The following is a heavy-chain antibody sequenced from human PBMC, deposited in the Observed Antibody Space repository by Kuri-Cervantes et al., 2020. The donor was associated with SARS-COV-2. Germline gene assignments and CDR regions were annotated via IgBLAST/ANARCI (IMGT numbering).Heavy chain of an antibody. CDR3: ARGEWGY. V-gene: IGHV3-64*02. CDR2: ISSNGGST. J-gene: IGHJ4*02. CDR1: GFTFSSYA. D-gene: IGHD1-26*01. Sequence: GESLKISCAASGFTFSSYAMHWVRQAPGKGLEYVSAISSNGGSTYYADSVKVRFTISRDNSKNTLYLQMGSLRAEDMAVYYCARGEWGYWGQGTLVTVSS.